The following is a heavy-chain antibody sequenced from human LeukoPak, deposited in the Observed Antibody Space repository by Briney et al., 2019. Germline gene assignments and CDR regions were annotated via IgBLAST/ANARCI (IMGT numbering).Heavy chain of an antibody. CDR2: ISGSGGST. Sequence: PGGSLRLSCAASGFTFSSYAMSWVRQAPGKGLEWVSVISGSGGSTYYADSVKGRFTISRDNSKNTLYLQMNSLRAEDTAVYYCAKAPFPRIAARPTYDYWGQGTLVTVSS. J-gene: IGHJ4*02. CDR1: GFTFSSYA. V-gene: IGHV3-23*01. CDR3: AKAPFPRIAARPTYDY. D-gene: IGHD6-6*01.